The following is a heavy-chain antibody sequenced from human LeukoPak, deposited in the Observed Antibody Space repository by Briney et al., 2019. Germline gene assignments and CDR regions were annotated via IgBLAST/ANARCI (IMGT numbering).Heavy chain of an antibody. CDR1: GYTFTSYG. Sequence: ASVKVSCKASGYTFTSYGISWVRQAPGQGLEWMGWISAYNGNTNYAQKLQGRVTMTTDTSTSTAYMELRSLRSDDTAVYYCARDTGRNDYVWGSYRSFGYWGQGTLVTVSS. D-gene: IGHD3-16*02. CDR3: ARDTGRNDYVWGSYRSFGY. CDR2: ISAYNGNT. V-gene: IGHV1-18*01. J-gene: IGHJ4*02.